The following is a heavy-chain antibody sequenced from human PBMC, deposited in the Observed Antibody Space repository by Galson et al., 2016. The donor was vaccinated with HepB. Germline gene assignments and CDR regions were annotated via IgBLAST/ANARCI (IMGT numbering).Heavy chain of an antibody. D-gene: IGHD2-2*01. CDR3: AKAGSCSSTSCYYDY. J-gene: IGHJ4*02. CDR2: ISTSGRST. CDR1: GFTFTSYA. V-gene: IGHV3-23*01. Sequence: SLRLSCAASGFTFTSYAMSWVRQAPGKGLEWVSAISTSGRSTHYSDSLQGRFTISKDNSKNTLYLQMNSLRAEDTAVYYCAKAGSCSSTSCYYDYWGQGTLVTVSS.